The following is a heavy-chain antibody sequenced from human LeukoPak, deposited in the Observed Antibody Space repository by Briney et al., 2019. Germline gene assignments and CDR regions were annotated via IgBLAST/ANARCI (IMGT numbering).Heavy chain of an antibody. CDR2: IYHSGST. Sequence: SETLSLTCTVSGYSISSGYYWGWIWQPPGKGLEWIGSIYHSGSTYYNPSLKSRVTISVDTSKNQFSLKLSSVTAADTAVYYCAREYSGSYYHYYYYYMDVWGKGTTVTVSS. CDR3: AREYSGSYYHYYYYYMDV. CDR1: GYSISSGYY. D-gene: IGHD1-26*01. V-gene: IGHV4-38-2*02. J-gene: IGHJ6*03.